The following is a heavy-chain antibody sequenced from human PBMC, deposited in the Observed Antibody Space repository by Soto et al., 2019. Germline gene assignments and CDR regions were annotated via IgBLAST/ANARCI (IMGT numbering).Heavy chain of an antibody. CDR1: GFTFSSYG. CDR3: AKTAGYDYVWGSSGLDP. J-gene: IGHJ5*02. Sequence: GGSLRLSCAGSGFTFSSYGMHWVRQAPCKGLEWVAVISYDGSDKYYGDSVKGRFTISRDDSKNTLYLQMNSLRVEDTAIYYCAKTAGYDYVWGSSGLDPWGQGTLVTV. CDR2: ISYDGSDK. D-gene: IGHD3-16*01. V-gene: IGHV3-30*18.